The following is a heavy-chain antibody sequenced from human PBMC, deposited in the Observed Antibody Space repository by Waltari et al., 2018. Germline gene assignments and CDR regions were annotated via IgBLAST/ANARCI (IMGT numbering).Heavy chain of an antibody. V-gene: IGHV4-59*01. CDR2: IDYSGST. CDR3: ARTSPRGDAFDI. Sequence: QVQLQESGPGLVKPSETLSLTCTVSGGSLSSYYWRSIRQPPGKGLEWIGYIDYSGSTNYNPSLKSRVTISVDTSKNQFSLKLSSVTAADTAVYYCARTSPRGDAFDIWGQGTMVTVSS. CDR1: GGSLSSYY. D-gene: IGHD3-16*01. J-gene: IGHJ3*02.